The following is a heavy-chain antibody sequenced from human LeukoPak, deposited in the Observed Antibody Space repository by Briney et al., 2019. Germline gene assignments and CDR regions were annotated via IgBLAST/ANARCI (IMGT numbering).Heavy chain of an antibody. CDR3: AKGSDYPDN. Sequence: GGSLRLSCAASGFTFSSYGMHWVRQALGKGLEWVAVISYDGSNKYYADSVKGRFTISRDNSKNTLYLQMNSLRAEGTCVYYCAKGSDYPDNWGQGTLVTVSS. V-gene: IGHV3-30*18. CDR1: GFTFSSYG. J-gene: IGHJ4*02. CDR2: ISYDGSNK.